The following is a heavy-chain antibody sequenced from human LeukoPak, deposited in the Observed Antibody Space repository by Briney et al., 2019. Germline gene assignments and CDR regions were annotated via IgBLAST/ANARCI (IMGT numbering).Heavy chain of an antibody. CDR3: ARDSRYYDSSGYCGY. D-gene: IGHD3-22*01. J-gene: IGHJ4*02. CDR2: IYYSGST. V-gene: IGHV4-31*03. CDR1: GGSISSGGYY. Sequence: SETLSLTCTVSGGSISSGGYYWSWIRQHPGKGLEWIGYIYYSGSTYYNPSLKSRVTISVDTSKNQFYLKLSSVTAADTAVYYCARDSRYYDSSGYCGYWGQGTLVTVSS.